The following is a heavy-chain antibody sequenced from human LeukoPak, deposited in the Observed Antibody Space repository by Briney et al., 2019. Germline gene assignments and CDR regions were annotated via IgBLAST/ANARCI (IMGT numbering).Heavy chain of an antibody. CDR1: GFTFDDYA. Sequence: GRSLRLSCAASGFTFDDYAMHWVRQAPGKGLEWVSGISWNSGSIGYADSVKGRFTTSRDNAKNSLYLQMNSLRAGDTALYYCAKGNDYGDYDYFDYWGQGTLVTVSS. V-gene: IGHV3-9*01. J-gene: IGHJ4*02. CDR3: AKGNDYGDYDYFDY. D-gene: IGHD4-17*01. CDR2: ISWNSGSI.